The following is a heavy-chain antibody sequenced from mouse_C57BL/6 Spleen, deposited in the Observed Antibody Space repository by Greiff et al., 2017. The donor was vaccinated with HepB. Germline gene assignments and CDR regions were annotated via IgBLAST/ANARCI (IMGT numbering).Heavy chain of an antibody. CDR1: GYTFTDYY. V-gene: IGHV1-26*01. J-gene: IGHJ1*03. D-gene: IGHD2-4*01. CDR3: ARANNYDPLYFDV. CDR2: INPNNGGT. Sequence: VQLQQSGPELVKPGASVKISCKASGYTFTDYYMNWVKQSHGKSLEWIGDINPNNGGTSYNQKFKGKATLTVDKSSRTAYMELRSLTSEDSAVYYCARANNYDPLYFDVWGTGTTVTVSS.